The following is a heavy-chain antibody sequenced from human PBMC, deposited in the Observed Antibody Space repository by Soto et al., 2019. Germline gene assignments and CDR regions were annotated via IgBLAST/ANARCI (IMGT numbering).Heavy chain of an antibody. CDR3: ARDGVDTATGYYYGMDV. D-gene: IGHD5-18*01. V-gene: IGHV1-18*01. CDR2: ISAYNGNT. CDR1: GYTFTSYG. J-gene: IGHJ6*02. Sequence: QVQLVQSGAEVKKPGASVKVSCKASGYTFTSYGISWVRQAPGQGLEWMGWISAYNGNTNYAQKLQGRVTMTTDTSTSTADMELRSLRSDDTAVYYCARDGVDTATGYYYGMDVWCQGTTVTVSS.